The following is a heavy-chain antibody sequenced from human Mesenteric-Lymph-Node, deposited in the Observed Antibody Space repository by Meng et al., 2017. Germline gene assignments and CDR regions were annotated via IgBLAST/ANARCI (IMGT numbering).Heavy chain of an antibody. CDR2: IYYSGST. V-gene: IGHV4-61*01. CDR3: ARDVWGLESAFDI. J-gene: IGHJ3*02. CDR1: GCSVSSGSYY. Sequence: GSLRLSCTVSGCSVSSGSYYWSWIRQPPGKGLEWIGYIYYSGSTNYNPSLKRRVTISVDTSKNQFSLKLSSVTAADTAVYYCARDVWGLESAFDIWGQGTMVTVSS. D-gene: IGHD2-21*01.